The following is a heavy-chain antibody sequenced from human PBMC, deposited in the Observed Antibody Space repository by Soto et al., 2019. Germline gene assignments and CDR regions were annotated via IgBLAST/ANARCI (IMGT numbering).Heavy chain of an antibody. Sequence: PSETLSLTCAVDGGSFSGYYWSGTRQTPRKGLEWIGEINHSGSTNYNPSLKSRVTISVDTSKNQFSLKLSSVTAADTAVYYCERGYIVATILDAFDIWGQGTMVTVSS. CDR1: GGSFSGYY. J-gene: IGHJ3*02. CDR2: INHSGST. V-gene: IGHV4-34*01. CDR3: ERGYIVATILDAFDI. D-gene: IGHD5-12*01.